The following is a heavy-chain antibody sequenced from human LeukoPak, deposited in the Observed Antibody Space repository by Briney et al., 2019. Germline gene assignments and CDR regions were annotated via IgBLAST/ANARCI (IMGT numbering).Heavy chain of an antibody. D-gene: IGHD7-27*01. CDR2: MSPNSGDT. CDR3: VRTPPNWGFDY. J-gene: IGHJ4*02. V-gene: IGHV1-8*02. Sequence: ASVKVSCKASGYTFTSYGISWVRQATGQGLEWMGWMSPNSGDTGYAQKFQGRVTMTSDSSISTAYMELSSLRSEDTAIYYCVRTPPNWGFDYWGQGTLVTVSS. CDR1: GYTFTSYG.